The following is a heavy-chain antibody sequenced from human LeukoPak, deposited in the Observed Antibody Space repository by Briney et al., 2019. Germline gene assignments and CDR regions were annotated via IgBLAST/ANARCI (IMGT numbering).Heavy chain of an antibody. CDR1: GFTFRTYA. D-gene: IGHD3-16*01. Sequence: PGGSLRLSCAASGFTFRTYAMSWVRQAPGKGLEWVSGISGSGGTTYYADSVKGLFTISRDNAKNTLYLQMNSLTAEDTAVYYCAKGATGGFDMDVWGQGTTVTVSS. CDR2: ISGSGGTT. J-gene: IGHJ6*02. V-gene: IGHV3-23*01. CDR3: AKGATGGFDMDV.